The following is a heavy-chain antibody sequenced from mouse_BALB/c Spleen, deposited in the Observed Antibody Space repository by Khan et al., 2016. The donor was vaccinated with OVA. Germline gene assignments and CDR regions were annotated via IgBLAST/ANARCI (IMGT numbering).Heavy chain of an antibody. D-gene: IGHD1-1*02. CDR1: GYTFTNYG. J-gene: IGHJ1*01. CDR2: INTYAGEP. Sequence: QIQLVQSGPELKKPGETVKISCKASGYTFTNYGMNWVQQAPGKGLKWMAWINTYAGEPTYVDDFKGRFAFSLETSASTAYLQINNLKNEDTATYFCASGGNGYFDVWGAGTMVTVSS. V-gene: IGHV9-3-1*01. CDR3: ASGGNGYFDV.